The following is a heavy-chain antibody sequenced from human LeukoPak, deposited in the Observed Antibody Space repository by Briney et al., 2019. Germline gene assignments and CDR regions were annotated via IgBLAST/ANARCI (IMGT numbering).Heavy chain of an antibody. J-gene: IGHJ4*02. CDR2: INHSGST. Sequence: SETLSLTCAVYGGSFSDYRWSWIRQPPGKGLEWIGEINHSGSTNYNPSLKSRVTISVDTSKKQFSLKLTSVTAADTAVYYRARRVTTRLPFRYWGQGTLVTVSS. D-gene: IGHD4-17*01. V-gene: IGHV4-34*01. CDR3: ARRVTTRLPFRY. CDR1: GGSFSDYR.